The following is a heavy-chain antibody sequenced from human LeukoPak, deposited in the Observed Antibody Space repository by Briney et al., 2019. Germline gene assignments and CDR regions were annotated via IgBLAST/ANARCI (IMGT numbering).Heavy chain of an antibody. Sequence: ASVKVSCKASGYTFTGCYMHWVRQAPGQGLEWMGWINPNSGGTNYAQKFQGRVTMTRDTSISTAYMELSRLRSDDTAVYYCARVSYDSSGYATPFDYWGQGTLVTVSS. CDR2: INPNSGGT. D-gene: IGHD3-22*01. CDR1: GYTFTGCY. V-gene: IGHV1-2*02. CDR3: ARVSYDSSGYATPFDY. J-gene: IGHJ4*02.